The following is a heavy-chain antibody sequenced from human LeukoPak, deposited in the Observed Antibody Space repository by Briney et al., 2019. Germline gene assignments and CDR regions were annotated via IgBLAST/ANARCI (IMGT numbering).Heavy chain of an antibody. V-gene: IGHV4-31*03. CDR1: GGSISSGGYY. D-gene: IGHD2-2*01. Sequence: SETLSLTCTVSGGSISSGGYYWSWIRQHPGKGLEWIGYIYYSGSTYYNPSLKSRVTISVDTSKNQFSLKLSSVTAADTAVYHCARGDRYCSSTSCSNWFDPWGQGTLVTVSS. CDR2: IYYSGST. J-gene: IGHJ5*02. CDR3: ARGDRYCSSTSCSNWFDP.